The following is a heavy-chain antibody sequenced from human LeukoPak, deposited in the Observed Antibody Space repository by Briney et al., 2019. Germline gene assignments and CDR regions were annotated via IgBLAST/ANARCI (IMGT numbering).Heavy chain of an antibody. V-gene: IGHV4-59*01. Sequence: KPSETLSLTCTVSIGSISNYYWSWIRQPPGKGLEWIGYIYYSGSTDYNPSLKSRVTISVDTSKNQFSLKLSSVTAADTAVYYCARDTSHWGQGTLVTVSS. J-gene: IGHJ4*02. CDR1: IGSISNYY. CDR2: IYYSGST. CDR3: ARDTSH.